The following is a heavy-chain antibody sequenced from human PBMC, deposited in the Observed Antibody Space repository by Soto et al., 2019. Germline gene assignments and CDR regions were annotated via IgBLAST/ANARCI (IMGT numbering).Heavy chain of an antibody. D-gene: IGHD1-26*01. Sequence: EVQLLESGGGLVQPGGSLRLSCTASGFTFSSYAMSWVRQAPGKGLEWVSGIGGSNGGSRFYADSVKGRFTISRDNSKNTLFLQLNSLRVDDTALYYCEKRGRYDGNYSPFDIWGQGTMVTVSS. J-gene: IGHJ3*02. CDR2: IGGSNGGSR. V-gene: IGHV3-23*01. CDR3: EKRGRYDGNYSPFDI. CDR1: GFTFSSYA.